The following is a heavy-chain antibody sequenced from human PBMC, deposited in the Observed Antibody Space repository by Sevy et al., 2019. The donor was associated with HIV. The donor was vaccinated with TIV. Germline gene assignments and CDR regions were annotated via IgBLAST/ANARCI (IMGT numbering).Heavy chain of an antibody. D-gene: IGHD2-8*01. CDR2: LSFVGVEI. V-gene: IGHV3-23*01. CDR1: GFTFSKYS. Sequence: GGSLRLSCAASGFTFSKYSMSWVRQPPGKGLEWVSTLSFVGVEINYADSVKGRLTSSRDNSKGSVYLQMNNLRPEDTAVYYCAREGCTKPHDYWGQGTLVTVSS. J-gene: IGHJ4*02. CDR3: AREGCTKPHDY.